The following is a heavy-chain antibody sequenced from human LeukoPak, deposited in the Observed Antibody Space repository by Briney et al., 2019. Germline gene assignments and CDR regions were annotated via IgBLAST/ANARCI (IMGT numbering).Heavy chain of an antibody. J-gene: IGHJ4*02. CDR1: GFTFDDYA. D-gene: IGHD3-3*01. V-gene: IGHV3-43*02. Sequence: GGSLRLSCAASGFTFDDYAMHWVRQAPGKGLEWVSLISGDGGSTYYADSVKGRFTISRDNSKNSLYLQMNSLRTEDTALYYCAKDIGRFLEWLSLDYWGQGTLVTISS. CDR2: ISGDGGST. CDR3: AKDIGRFLEWLSLDY.